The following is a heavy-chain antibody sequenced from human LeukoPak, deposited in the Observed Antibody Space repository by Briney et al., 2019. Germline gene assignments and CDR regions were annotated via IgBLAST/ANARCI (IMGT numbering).Heavy chain of an antibody. CDR3: ARDSSDSSGYYYKYFQH. CDR1: GYTFTSYY. V-gene: IGHV1-46*01. Sequence: ASVKVSCKASGYTFTSYYMHWVRQAPGQELEWMGIINPSGGSTSYAQKFQGRVTMTRDTSTSTVYMELSSLRSEDTAVYYCARDSSDSSGYYYKYFQHWGQGTLVTVSS. J-gene: IGHJ1*01. CDR2: INPSGGST. D-gene: IGHD3-22*01.